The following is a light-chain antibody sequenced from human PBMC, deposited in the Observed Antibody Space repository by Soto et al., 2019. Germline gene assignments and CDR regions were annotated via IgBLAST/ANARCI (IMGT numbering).Light chain of an antibody. J-gene: IGLJ1*01. CDR1: SSDVGSYNL. Sequence: QSALTQPASVSGSPGQSITISCTGTSSDVGSYNLVSWYQQHPGKAPKLMIYDGSKRPSGVSNRFSGSKSDNTASLTIFGLQAEDEADYYCRSYAGISTFYVFGTGTKVTVL. CDR2: DGS. CDR3: RSYAGISTFYV. V-gene: IGLV2-23*01.